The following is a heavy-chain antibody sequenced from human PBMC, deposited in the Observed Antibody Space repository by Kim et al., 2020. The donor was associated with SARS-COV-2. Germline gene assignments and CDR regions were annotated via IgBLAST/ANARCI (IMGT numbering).Heavy chain of an antibody. Sequence: QKIQGRVTITRDTHASTAYMELSSLRSEDTAVYYCASSRAPYGDYVAFDYWGQGTLVTVSS. J-gene: IGHJ4*02. V-gene: IGHV1-3*01. D-gene: IGHD4-17*01. CDR3: ASSRAPYGDYVAFDY.